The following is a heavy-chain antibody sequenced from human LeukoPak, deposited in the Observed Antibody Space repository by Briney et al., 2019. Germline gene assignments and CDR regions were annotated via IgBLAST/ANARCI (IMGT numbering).Heavy chain of an antibody. Sequence: ASVKVSCKASGGTFSSYAISWVRQAPGQGLEWMGIINPSGGSTSYAQKFQGRVTMTRDTSTSTVYMELSSLRSEDTAVYYCATLGYCSSTSCYAGDYWGQGTLVTVSS. D-gene: IGHD2-2*01. CDR1: GGTFSSYA. J-gene: IGHJ4*02. CDR2: INPSGGST. CDR3: ATLGYCSSTSCYAGDY. V-gene: IGHV1-46*01.